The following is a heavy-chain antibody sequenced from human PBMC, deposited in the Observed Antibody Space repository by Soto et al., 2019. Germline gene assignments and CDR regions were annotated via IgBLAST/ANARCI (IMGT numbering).Heavy chain of an antibody. V-gene: IGHV5-51*01. CDR3: DRMDTFDNSERSTGDLDY. CDR1: GYSFISYW. D-gene: IGHD3-22*01. Sequence: PGESLKISCKGSGYSFISYWTGWVRQMPGKGLEWMGIIYPGDSDTRYSPSFQGQVTISADKSISTAYLQWSSLKASDTAMDYCDRMDTFDNSERSTGDLDYWGQGTRVTVSA. CDR2: IYPGDSDT. J-gene: IGHJ4*02.